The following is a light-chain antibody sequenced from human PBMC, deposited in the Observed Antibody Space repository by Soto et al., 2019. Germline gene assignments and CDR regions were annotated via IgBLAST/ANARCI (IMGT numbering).Light chain of an antibody. J-gene: IGKJ1*01. CDR1: QSISKW. CDR2: DAS. CDR3: QQYSTFPRT. Sequence: DIQMTQSPSTLSVSVGDRVVITCRASQSISKWLVWYQQKPGRAPNFLIYDASTLESGVPSRFSGSGSGTEFTLTITNLQPDDFATFYCQQYSTFPRTFGQGTKVEI. V-gene: IGKV1-5*01.